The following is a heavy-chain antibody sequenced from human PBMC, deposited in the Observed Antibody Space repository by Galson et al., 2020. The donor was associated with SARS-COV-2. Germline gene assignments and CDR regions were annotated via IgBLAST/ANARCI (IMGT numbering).Heavy chain of an antibody. Sequence: EIEAPGSMSISCAASAFTFSSHAFHSVHQAPNHGLHWVAITSYGGVNKYHTDSVKGRFTISADSSKNMLYLLLNSLRPEDTAVYYCARGNIYGSQFDYCGRGSLVIVSS. J-gene: IGHJ4*02. D-gene: IGHD5-18*01. V-gene: IGHV3-30-3*01. CDR3: ARGNIYGSQFDY. CDR1: AFTFSSHA. CDR2: TSYGGVNK.